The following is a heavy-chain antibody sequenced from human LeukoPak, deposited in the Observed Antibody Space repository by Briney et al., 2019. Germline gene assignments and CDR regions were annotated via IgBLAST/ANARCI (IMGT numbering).Heavy chain of an antibody. D-gene: IGHD5-12*01. J-gene: IGHJ6*02. Sequence: GGSLRLSCAASGFTFDDYAMHWVRQAPGKGLEWVSLISWDGGRTHYADSVEGRFIISRDNAQNSLYLQMNSLRAEDTAVYYCARATKGANSGGLSYYQYGMDVWGQGTTVTVSS. CDR1: GFTFDDYA. V-gene: IGHV3-43D*03. CDR2: ISWDGGRT. CDR3: ARATKGANSGGLSYYQYGMDV.